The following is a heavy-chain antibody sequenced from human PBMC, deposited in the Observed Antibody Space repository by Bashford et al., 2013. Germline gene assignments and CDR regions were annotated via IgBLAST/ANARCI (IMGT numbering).Heavy chain of an antibody. Sequence: GSLRLSCAASGFTFSTYSMNWVRQAPGKGLEWVALIWPDGSYKQYAASVKGRFTISRDNTKSSVYIQMNNLRAEDTALYFCDKTKGDYGDYLNLFDSWGQGTLVTVSS. J-gene: IGHJ4*02. CDR1: GFTFSTYS. CDR3: DKTKGDYGDYLNLFDS. CDR2: IWPDGSYK. V-gene: IGHV3-30*02. D-gene: IGHD4-17*01.